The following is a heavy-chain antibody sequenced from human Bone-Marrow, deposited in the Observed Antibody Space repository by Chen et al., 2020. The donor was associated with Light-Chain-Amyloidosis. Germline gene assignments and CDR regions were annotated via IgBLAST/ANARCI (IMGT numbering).Heavy chain of an antibody. J-gene: IGHJ4*02. CDR3: ARGEYYDASGYYTRFSFDY. CDR2: INHSGDT. D-gene: IGHD3-22*01. CDR1: GGAFSGYF. Sequence: QVQLQQWGAGLLKPSETLSLTCGVSGGAFSGYFWSGIRQLPGKGLEWIGEINHSGDTKYNPSLKSRVTISVDTSKNQFSLNLSSVTAADTAVYYCARGEYYDASGYYTRFSFDYWGRGTLVTVSS. V-gene: IGHV4-34*01.